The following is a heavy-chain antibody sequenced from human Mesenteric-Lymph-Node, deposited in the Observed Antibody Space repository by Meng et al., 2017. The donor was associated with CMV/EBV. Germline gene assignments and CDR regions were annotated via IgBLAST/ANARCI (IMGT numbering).Heavy chain of an antibody. Sequence: GGSLRLSCAASGFTFSSYWMHWVRQVPGKGLVWVSRIDGDGITTTYADSVKGRFTISRDNAKNTLYLQMDSLRVEDTAVYHCARGLVASFDYWGQGTLVTVSS. CDR1: GFTFSSYW. D-gene: IGHD3-9*01. V-gene: IGHV3-74*01. CDR2: IDGDGITT. J-gene: IGHJ4*02. CDR3: ARGLVASFDY.